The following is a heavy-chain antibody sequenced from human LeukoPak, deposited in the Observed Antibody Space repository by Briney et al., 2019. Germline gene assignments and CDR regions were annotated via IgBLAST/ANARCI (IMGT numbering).Heavy chain of an antibody. V-gene: IGHV3-7*01. D-gene: IGHD3-3*01. CDR3: ARGGGSITIFGVVIISPATFDY. Sequence: GGSLRLSCAASGFTFSSYWMSWVRQAPGKGLEWVANIKQDGSVKYYVDSVKGRFTISRDNAKNSLYLQMNSLRAEDTAVYYCARGGGSITIFGVVIISPATFDYWGQGTLVTVSS. J-gene: IGHJ4*02. CDR2: IKQDGSVK. CDR1: GFTFSSYW.